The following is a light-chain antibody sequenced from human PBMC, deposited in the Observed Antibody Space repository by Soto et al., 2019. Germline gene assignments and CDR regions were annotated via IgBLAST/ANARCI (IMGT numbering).Light chain of an antibody. Sequence: QSVPTQSPSASASLGASVKLTCTLSGGHSSYAIAWHQQQPGKGPRYLMKLDSDGSHNKGDGIPDRFSGSSSGAERYLTISSLQSEDEADYYCQTWGSGIPVVFGGGTKLTVL. CDR2: LDSDGSH. CDR1: GGHSSYA. V-gene: IGLV4-69*01. CDR3: QTWGSGIPVV. J-gene: IGLJ2*01.